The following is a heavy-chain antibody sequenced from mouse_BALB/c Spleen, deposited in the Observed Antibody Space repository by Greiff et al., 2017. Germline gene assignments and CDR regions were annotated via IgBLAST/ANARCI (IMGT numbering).Heavy chain of an antibody. CDR2: IDPSDSYT. CDR3: ARNLGLQYFDY. CDR1: GYTFTSYW. D-gene: IGHD2-4*01. Sequence: QVQLQQSGAELVKPGASVKLSCKASGYTFTSYWMHWVKQRPGQGLEWIGEIDPSDSYTNYNQKFKGKATLTVDKSSSTAYMQLSSLTSEDSAVYYCARNLGLQYFDYWGQGTTLTVSS. J-gene: IGHJ2*01. V-gene: IGHV1-69*02.